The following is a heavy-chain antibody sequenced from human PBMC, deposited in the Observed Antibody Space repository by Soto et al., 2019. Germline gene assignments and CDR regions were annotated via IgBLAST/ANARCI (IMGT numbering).Heavy chain of an antibody. Sequence: QLQLQESGPGLVKPSETLSLTCTVSGGSISSSNYYWGWIRQPPGKGLEGIGTIYYSGSTYYNPSIKSRVTISVDTSKNQFSLKLSSVTAADTAVYYCARRGSGSYSDYWGQGTLVTVSS. CDR3: ARRGSGSYSDY. CDR1: GGSISSSNYY. J-gene: IGHJ4*02. V-gene: IGHV4-39*01. CDR2: IYYSGST. D-gene: IGHD1-26*01.